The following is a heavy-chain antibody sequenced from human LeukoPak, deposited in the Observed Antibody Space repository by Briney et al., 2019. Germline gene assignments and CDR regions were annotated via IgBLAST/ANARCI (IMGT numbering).Heavy chain of an antibody. J-gene: IGHJ4*02. D-gene: IGHD6-6*01. CDR2: ISSSSSTI. V-gene: IGHV3-48*01. CDR3: ARGPSIAARIFDY. Sequence: GGSLRLSCAASGFTFSSYSMNWVRQAPGKGLEGVSYISSSSSTIYYADSVKGRFTISRDNAKNSLYLQMNSLRAEDTAVYYCARGPSIAARIFDYWGQGTLVTVSS. CDR1: GFTFSSYS.